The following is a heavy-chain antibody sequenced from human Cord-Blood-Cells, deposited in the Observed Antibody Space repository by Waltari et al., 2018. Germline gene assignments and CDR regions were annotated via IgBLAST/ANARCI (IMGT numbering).Heavy chain of an antibody. V-gene: IGHV1-24*01. D-gene: IGHD3-16*01. CDR2: FDPEDGET. Sequence: QVQLVQSGAEVKKPGASVKVSCKVSGYTLTDLSMHWVRPAPGKGLEWMGGFDPEDGETIYAQKFQGRVTMTEDTSTDTAYMELSSLRSEDTAVYYCATIKGRSSRNDAFDIWGQGTMVTVSS. CDR3: ATIKGRSSRNDAFDI. J-gene: IGHJ3*02. CDR1: GYTLTDLS.